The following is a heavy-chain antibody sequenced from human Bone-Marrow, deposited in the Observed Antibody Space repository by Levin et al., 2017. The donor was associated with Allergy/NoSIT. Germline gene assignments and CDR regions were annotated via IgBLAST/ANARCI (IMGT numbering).Heavy chain of an antibody. J-gene: IGHJ4*02. CDR1: GFPFDDYT. CDR2: ITWDGGST. V-gene: IGHV3-43*01. D-gene: IGHD2-15*01. CDR3: AKDMFDRCGDTCYSPFDS. Sequence: SCAASGFPFDDYTMHWVRQVPGKGLEWVSLITWDGGSTLYADSVKGRFTISRDNSKKSLFLKMSSLTTEDTALYYCAKDMFDRCGDTCYSPFDSWGQGTLVMVSS.